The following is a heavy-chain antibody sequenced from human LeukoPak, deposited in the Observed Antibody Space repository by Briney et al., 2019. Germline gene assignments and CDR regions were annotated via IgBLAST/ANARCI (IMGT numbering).Heavy chain of an antibody. J-gene: IGHJ4*02. Sequence: SVKVSCKASGGTFSSYAISWVRQAPGQGLEWMGRIIPILGIANYAQKFQGRVTITADESTSTAYMELSSLRSEDTAVYYCARESTEWLVPSDYWGQGTLVTVSS. CDR2: IIPILGIA. CDR3: ARESTEWLVPSDY. V-gene: IGHV1-69*04. D-gene: IGHD6-19*01. CDR1: GGTFSSYA.